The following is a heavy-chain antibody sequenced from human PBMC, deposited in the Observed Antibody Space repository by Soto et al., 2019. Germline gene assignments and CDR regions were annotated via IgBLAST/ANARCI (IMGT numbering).Heavy chain of an antibody. D-gene: IGHD2-2*02. V-gene: IGHV1-18*01. CDR3: ARGGGFLYPSDY. J-gene: IGHJ4*02. CDR2: ISGFNGNT. Sequence: QVQVVQSGAEVKKPGASVKVSCKASGYTFTDYGIGWVRQAPGQGLEWMGWISGFNGNTKYAQKFQGRVTMTTDTSTTTVHMELRRLRSDDTAVYYCARGGGFLYPSDYWGQGTLVTVSS. CDR1: GYTFTDYG.